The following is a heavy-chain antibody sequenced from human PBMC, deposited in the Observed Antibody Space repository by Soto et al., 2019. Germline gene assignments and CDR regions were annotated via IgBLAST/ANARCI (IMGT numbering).Heavy chain of an antibody. D-gene: IGHD2-8*01. V-gene: IGHV4-34*01. Sequence: SETLSLTCTVYGWSFSGYYWSWIRQPPGKGLEWIGEINHSGSTNYNPSLKSRVTISVDTSKNQFSLKLSSVTAADTAVYYCARGRVLMVYARGFYYYGMDVWGQGTTVTVSS. CDR2: INHSGST. J-gene: IGHJ6*02. CDR1: GWSFSGYY. CDR3: ARGRVLMVYARGFYYYGMDV.